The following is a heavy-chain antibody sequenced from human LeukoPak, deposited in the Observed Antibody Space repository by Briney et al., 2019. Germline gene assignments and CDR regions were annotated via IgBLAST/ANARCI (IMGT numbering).Heavy chain of an antibody. CDR2: IYHSGST. D-gene: IGHD4-17*01. J-gene: IGHJ4*02. V-gene: IGHV4-30-2*01. CDR1: GGSISSGGYS. CDR3: ARGDSYGDYGY. Sequence: PSETLSLTCAVSGGSISSGGYSWSWIRQPPGKGLEWIGYIYHSGSTYYNPSLKSRVTISVDRSKNQFSLKLSSVTAADTAVYYCARGDSYGDYGYWGQGTPVTVSS.